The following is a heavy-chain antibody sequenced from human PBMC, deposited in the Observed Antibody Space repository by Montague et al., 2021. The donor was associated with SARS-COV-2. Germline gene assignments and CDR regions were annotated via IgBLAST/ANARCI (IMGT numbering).Heavy chain of an antibody. J-gene: IGHJ4*02. D-gene: IGHD3-10*01. V-gene: IGHV4-39*02. CDR1: SGSIISSGYY. CDR2: IYYGGTT. CDR3: ARGMIRGVTTPFDY. Sequence: SETLSLTYSVSSGSIISSGYYWGWIRQPPGKELEWISNIYYGGTTYYNPSLQSRGTISVDTSKNHLSLRLSSVTAADTAVYFCARGMIRGVTTPFDYWGQGSQVTVSS.